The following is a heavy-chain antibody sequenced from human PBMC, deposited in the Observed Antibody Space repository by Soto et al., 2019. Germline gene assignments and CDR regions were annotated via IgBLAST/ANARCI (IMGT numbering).Heavy chain of an antibody. J-gene: IGHJ4*02. CDR2: INAGNGNT. D-gene: IGHD6-19*01. Sequence: QVQLVQSGAEEKKPGASVKVSCKASGYTFTGYAMHWVRQAPGQRLEWMGWINAGNGNTKYSQKFQGRVTITRDPSASTAYMELSSLRSEDTAVYYCASAVAVPADFAYWGQGTLVTVSS. V-gene: IGHV1-3*05. CDR1: GYTFTGYA. CDR3: ASAVAVPADFAY.